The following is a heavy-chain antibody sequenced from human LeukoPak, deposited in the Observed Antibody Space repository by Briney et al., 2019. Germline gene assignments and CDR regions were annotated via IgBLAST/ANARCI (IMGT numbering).Heavy chain of an antibody. CDR1: GFTVSSNY. Sequence: GGSLRLSCAASGFTVSSNYMNWVRQAPGKGLEWVSVIYSGGSTYYADSVKGRFTISRDNSKNTLYLQMNSLRAEDTAVYYCAKEDLYYFDYWGQGTLVTVSS. J-gene: IGHJ4*02. CDR3: AKEDLYYFDY. V-gene: IGHV3-66*02. CDR2: IYSGGST.